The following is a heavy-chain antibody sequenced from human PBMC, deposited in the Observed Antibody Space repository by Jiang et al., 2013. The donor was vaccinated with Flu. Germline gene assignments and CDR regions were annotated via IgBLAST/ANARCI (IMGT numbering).Heavy chain of an antibody. CDR1: GFTSYYA. J-gene: IGHJ4*02. CDR3: AKDLTLYCGGDCYVFDY. D-gene: IGHD2-21*01. Sequence: AASGFTSYYAIHWVRQAPGRGLEWVAVIAFDGSKTYYADSVKGRFTISRDNSKNTLFLQMNRLRLEDTAVYYCAKDLTLYCGGDCYVFDYWGRGTLVTVSS. V-gene: IGHV3-30*18. CDR2: IAFDGSKT.